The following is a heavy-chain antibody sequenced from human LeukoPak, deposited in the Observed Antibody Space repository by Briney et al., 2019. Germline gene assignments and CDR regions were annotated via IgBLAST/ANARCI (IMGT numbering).Heavy chain of an antibody. D-gene: IGHD2/OR15-2a*01. CDR2: ISSNSDNI. J-gene: IGHJ4*02. CDR3: ARVLSVSYCDS. CDR1: GFTFSDYS. V-gene: IGHV3-11*01. Sequence: GGSLRLSCAASGFTFSDYSMTWIRQAPGKGLEGVSYISSNSDNIRYADSVKGRFTISRDNAKNSLYLQMNSLRGEDTAVYYCARVLSVSYCDSWGQGTLVTVSS.